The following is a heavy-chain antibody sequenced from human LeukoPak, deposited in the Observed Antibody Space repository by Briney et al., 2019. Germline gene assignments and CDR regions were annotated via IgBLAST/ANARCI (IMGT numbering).Heavy chain of an antibody. J-gene: IGHJ6*02. CDR1: GGSFSGYY. D-gene: IGHD2-15*01. V-gene: IGHV4-34*01. Sequence: SETLSLTCAVYGGSFSGYYWSWIRQPPGKGLEWIGEINHSGSTNYNPSLKSRVTISVDTSKNQFSLKLSSVTAADTAVYYCARMGYCSGGSCYSPLNYYYYYYGMDVWGQGTTVTVSS. CDR3: ARMGYCSGGSCYSPLNYYYYYYGMDV. CDR2: INHSGST.